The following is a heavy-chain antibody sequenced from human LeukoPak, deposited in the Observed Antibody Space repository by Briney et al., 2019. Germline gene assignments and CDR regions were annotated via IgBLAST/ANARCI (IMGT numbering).Heavy chain of an antibody. CDR3: AREQWLLYFDY. J-gene: IGHJ4*02. V-gene: IGHV3-21*01. CDR1: GFTFSDYS. D-gene: IGHD6-19*01. Sequence: KAGGSLRLSCAASGFTFSDYSMNWVCQAPGKGLEWVASISSSSPYIYYTDSVKGRFTISRDNAKNSLYLQMNSLRAEDTAVYYCAREQWLLYFDYWGQGTLVTVSS. CDR2: ISSSSPYI.